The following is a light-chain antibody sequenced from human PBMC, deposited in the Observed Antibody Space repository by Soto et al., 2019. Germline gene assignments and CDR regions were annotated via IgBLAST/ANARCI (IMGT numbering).Light chain of an antibody. J-gene: IGKJ5*01. V-gene: IGKV3-20*01. Sequence: IRRRQYQDTLSMSPGELAAPSRRLGQSVRSTHLAWFQLRPGQAPRLFIYGASSRASGIPDRFSGSGSGTDFTLTISRLEPEDFAVYICLQCCTSPRTVGQGTRVDIK. CDR3: LQCCTSPRT. CDR2: GAS. CDR1: QSVRSTH.